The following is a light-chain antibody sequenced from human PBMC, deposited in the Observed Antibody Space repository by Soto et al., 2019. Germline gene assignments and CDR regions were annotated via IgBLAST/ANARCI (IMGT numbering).Light chain of an antibody. CDR2: DAS. V-gene: IGKV3D-20*01. CDR1: QSINTNY. J-gene: IGKJ2*01. Sequence: NVLTQSPATLSLSPGERATLSCGASQSINTNYLAWYQQKPGLAPRLLIYDASTRATGIPDRFSGSGSGTDFTLTISRLEPEDFAVYYCHHYGSSTPNTFGQGTKLEIK. CDR3: HHYGSSTPNT.